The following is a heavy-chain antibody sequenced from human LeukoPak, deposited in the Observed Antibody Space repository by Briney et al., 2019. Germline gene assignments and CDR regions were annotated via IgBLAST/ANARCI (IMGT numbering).Heavy chain of an antibody. Sequence: PGGSLRLSCAASGFTFSRNWMSWVRQAPGKGLEWVANIKQDGSEQYYVDSVKGRFTISRDNAKNSLYLQMNSLRAEDTAVYYCARRSRLHIVDAATAVAYWGQGTLVTVSS. D-gene: IGHD2-15*01. V-gene: IGHV3-7*01. CDR1: GFTFSRNW. CDR3: ARRSRLHIVDAATAVAY. CDR2: IKQDGSEQ. J-gene: IGHJ4*02.